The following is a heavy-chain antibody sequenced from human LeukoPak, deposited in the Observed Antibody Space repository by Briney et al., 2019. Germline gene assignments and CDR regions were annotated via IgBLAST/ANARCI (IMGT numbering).Heavy chain of an antibody. Sequence: PSETLSLTCAVSGGSISSSNWWSWVRQPPGKGLEWIGEIYHSGSTNYNPSLKSRVTMSVDTSKNQLSLKLKSVTAADTAVYYCARDRWLDFWGQGTLVTVSS. D-gene: IGHD6-19*01. CDR2: IYHSGST. CDR1: GGSISSSNW. V-gene: IGHV4-4*02. CDR3: ARDRWLDF. J-gene: IGHJ4*02.